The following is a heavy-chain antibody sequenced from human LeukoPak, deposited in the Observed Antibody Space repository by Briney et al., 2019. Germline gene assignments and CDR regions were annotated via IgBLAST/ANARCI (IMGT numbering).Heavy chain of an antibody. CDR1: GGSISSGGYS. CDR3: ARIAAASTFGHWFDP. Sequence: SQTLSLTCAVSGGSISSGGYSWSWIRQPPGKGLEWIGYIYHSGSTYYNPSLKSRVTISVDRSKNQFSLKLSSVTAADTAVYYCARIAAASTFGHWFDPWGQGTLVTVSS. CDR2: IYHSGST. J-gene: IGHJ5*02. D-gene: IGHD6-13*01. V-gene: IGHV4-30-2*01.